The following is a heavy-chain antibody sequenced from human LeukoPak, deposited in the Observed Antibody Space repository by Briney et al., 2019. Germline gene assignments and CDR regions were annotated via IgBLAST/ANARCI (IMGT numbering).Heavy chain of an antibody. D-gene: IGHD6-6*01. V-gene: IGHV4-34*01. J-gene: IGHJ5*02. CDR1: GGSFSGYY. CDR3: ARGRGSSSARHWFDP. Sequence: SETLSLTCAVYGGSFSGYYWSWIRQPPGKGLEWIGEINHSGSTNYNPSLKSRVTIPVDTSKNQFSLKLSSVTAADTAVYYCARGRGSSSARHWFDPWGQGTLVTVSS. CDR2: INHSGST.